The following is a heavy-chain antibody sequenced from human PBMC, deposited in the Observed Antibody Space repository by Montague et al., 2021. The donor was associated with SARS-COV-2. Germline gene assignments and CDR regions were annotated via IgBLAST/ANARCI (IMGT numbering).Heavy chain of an antibody. D-gene: IGHD3-3*01. Sequence: SETLSLTCTVSGGSISSYYWSWIRQPPGKGLEWIGYIYYSGSTSYNPSLKSRVTISVDTSKNQFSLKLSSVTAADTAVYYCAGTYYDFWSGFIHYYYMDVWGQGTTVTVSS. J-gene: IGHJ6*03. CDR1: GGSISSYY. CDR3: AGTYYDFWSGFIHYYYMDV. CDR2: IYYSGST. V-gene: IGHV4-59*01.